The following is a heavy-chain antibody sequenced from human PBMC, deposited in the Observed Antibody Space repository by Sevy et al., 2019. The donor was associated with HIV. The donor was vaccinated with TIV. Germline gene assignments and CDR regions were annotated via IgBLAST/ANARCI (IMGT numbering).Heavy chain of an antibody. CDR2: IYYSGST. D-gene: IGHD3-22*01. J-gene: IGHJ4*02. Sequence: SETLSLTCTVSGGSISSYYWSWIQQPPGKGLEWIGYIYYSGSTNYNPSLKSRVTISVDTSKNQFSLKLSSVTAADTAVYYCARIDYYDSSGYFDYWGQGTLVTVSS. CDR1: GGSISSYY. CDR3: ARIDYYDSSGYFDY. V-gene: IGHV4-59*01.